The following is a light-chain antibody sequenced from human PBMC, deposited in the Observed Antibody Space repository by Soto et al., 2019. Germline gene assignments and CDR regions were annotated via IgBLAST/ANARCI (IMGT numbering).Light chain of an antibody. J-gene: IGKJ3*01. CDR1: LSGFHSSNDKNS. CDR3: QQDYSSPLT. V-gene: IGKV4-1*01. Sequence: VMTQSPDSLAVSLDERATINCKCRLSGFHSSNDKNSLSWYQQKSGQSPKLLFYWASTRHPEVPHRFSGSGSGTDFPLTISSFQAEDVAVYDGQQDYSSPLTFGRGTRVDVK. CDR2: WAS.